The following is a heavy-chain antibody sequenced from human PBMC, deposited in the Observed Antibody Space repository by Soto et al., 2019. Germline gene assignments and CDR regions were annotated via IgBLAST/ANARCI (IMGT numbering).Heavy chain of an antibody. J-gene: IGHJ6*02. D-gene: IGHD4-17*01. Sequence: PGGSLRLSCAASGFTFSSYEMNWVRQAPGKGREWVSYISSSGSTIYYADSVKGRFTISRDNAKNSLYLRMNSLRAEDTAVYYCARNTYGDYVNYYYYGMDAWGQGTRVTVSS. CDR1: GFTFSSYE. V-gene: IGHV3-48*03. CDR2: ISSSGSTI. CDR3: ARNTYGDYVNYYYYGMDA.